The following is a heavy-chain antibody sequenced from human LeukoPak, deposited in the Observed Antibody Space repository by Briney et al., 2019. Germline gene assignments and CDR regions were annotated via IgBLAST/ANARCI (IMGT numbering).Heavy chain of an antibody. V-gene: IGHV3-21*01. CDR1: GFTFSSYS. J-gene: IGHJ3*02. Sequence: GGSLRFSCAASGFTFSSYSMNWVRQAPGKGLEWVSSISSSSSYIYYADSVKGRFTISRDNAKNSLYLQMNSLRAEDTAVYYCARSVVLLWFGELGAFDIWGQGTMVTVSS. D-gene: IGHD3-10*01. CDR3: ARSVVLLWFGELGAFDI. CDR2: ISSSSSYI.